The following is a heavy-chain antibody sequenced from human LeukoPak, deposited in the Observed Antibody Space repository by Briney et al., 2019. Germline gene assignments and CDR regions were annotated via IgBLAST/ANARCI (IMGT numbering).Heavy chain of an antibody. J-gene: IGHJ5*02. CDR3: ARVPDIAVAGTVWFDP. Sequence: PGGSLRLSCAASGFTVSSNYMSWVRQAPGKGLEWVSVIYSGGSTYYADSVKGRFTISRDNSKNTLYLQMNSLRAEDTAVYYCARVPDIAVAGTVWFDPWGQGTLVTVSS. CDR2: IYSGGST. V-gene: IGHV3-66*01. CDR1: GFTVSSNY. D-gene: IGHD6-19*01.